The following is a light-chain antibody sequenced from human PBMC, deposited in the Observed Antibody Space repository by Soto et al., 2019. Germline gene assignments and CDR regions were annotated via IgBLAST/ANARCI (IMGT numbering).Light chain of an antibody. V-gene: IGLV2-14*01. CDR2: EVT. CDR3: SSHTSGSTRV. Sequence: QSVLTQPASVSGSPGQSIAISCTGTSGDVGGYDYVSWYQQHPDKAPKLMIYEVTKRPSWVSNRFSGSKSGNTASLTISGLHPEDEADYYCSSHTSGSTRVFGSGTKLTVL. CDR1: SGDVGGYDY. J-gene: IGLJ1*01.